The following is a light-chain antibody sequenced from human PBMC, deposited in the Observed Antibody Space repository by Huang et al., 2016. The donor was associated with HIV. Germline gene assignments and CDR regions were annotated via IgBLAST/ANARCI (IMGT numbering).Light chain of an antibody. CDR1: QPIGNF. J-gene: IGKJ1*01. CDR3: QQSHNTPWT. CDR2: AAS. Sequence: DIQMTQSPASLSASVGDRVTITCRTSQPIGNFLNWYQQRPGKAPKLLIYAASTLQGGAPPRFSGTGSGTDFSLTIDSLQPEDFATYFCQQSHNTPWTFGRGAKV. V-gene: IGKV1-39*01.